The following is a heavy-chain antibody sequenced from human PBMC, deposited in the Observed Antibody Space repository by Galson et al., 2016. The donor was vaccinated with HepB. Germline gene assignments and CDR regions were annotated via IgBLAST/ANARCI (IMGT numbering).Heavy chain of an antibody. Sequence: SLRLSCAASGFSFTEYGMHWVRQAPGKGWEWLAVTYFNGRDIYYADSVKGRFTISRDTSKNKLYLQMNSLRAEDTAVYYCVRDRATYDSSGYWFDYWGQGALVTVSS. V-gene: IGHV3-33*01. J-gene: IGHJ4*02. CDR2: TYFNGRDI. D-gene: IGHD3-22*01. CDR1: GFSFTEYG. CDR3: VRDRATYDSSGYWFDY.